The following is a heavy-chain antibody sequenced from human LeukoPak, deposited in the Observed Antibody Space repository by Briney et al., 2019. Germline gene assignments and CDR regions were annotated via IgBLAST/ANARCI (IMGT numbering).Heavy chain of an antibody. J-gene: IGHJ4*02. D-gene: IGHD1-1*01. CDR2: ISGSGGST. CDR1: GFTFSRYA. Sequence: PGGSLRLSCAASGFTFSRYAMSWVRQAPGKGLEWVSAISGSGGSTYYADSVKGRFTISRDNSKNTLYLQMNSLRAEDTAVYYCARSLSQRSRYYFDYWGQGTLVTVSS. V-gene: IGHV3-23*01. CDR3: ARSLSQRSRYYFDY.